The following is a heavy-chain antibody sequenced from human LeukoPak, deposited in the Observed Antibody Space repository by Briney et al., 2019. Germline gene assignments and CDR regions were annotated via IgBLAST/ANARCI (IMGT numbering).Heavy chain of an antibody. J-gene: IGHJ3*02. CDR1: GFTVSSNY. Sequence: XXXSGFTVSSNYMSWVRQAPGKGLEWVSVIYSGGSTYYSDSVKGRFTISRDKTKNTLYLQMKNMRAEDKAVYYCGXXXXXXXXXXXGYYGPSAFDIWGQGTMVTVAS. CDR3: GXXXXXXXXXXXGYYGPSAFDI. D-gene: IGHD3-3*01. CDR2: IYSGGST. V-gene: IGHV3-53*01.